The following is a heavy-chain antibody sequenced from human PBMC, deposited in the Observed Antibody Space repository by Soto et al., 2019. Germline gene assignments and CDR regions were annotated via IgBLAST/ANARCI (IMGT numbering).Heavy chain of an antibody. Sequence: ASVKVSCKASGYTFTSYGISWVRQAPGQGLEWMGGISAYNGNTNYAQKLQGRVTMTTDTSTSTAYMELWSLISDDTAVYYCARPSVPEEYSFDYCGQGTLVTGSS. CDR3: ARPSVPEEYSFDY. CDR2: ISAYNGNT. CDR1: GYTFTSYG. J-gene: IGHJ4*02. V-gene: IGHV1-18*01.